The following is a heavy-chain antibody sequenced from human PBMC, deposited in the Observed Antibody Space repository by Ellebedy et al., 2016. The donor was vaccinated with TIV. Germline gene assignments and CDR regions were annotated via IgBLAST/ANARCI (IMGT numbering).Heavy chain of an antibody. J-gene: IGHJ6*02. CDR2: IPSDGTRT. CDR3: VKETGIAATGTTRRYSAMDV. V-gene: IGHV3-64D*06. CDR1: GFTFSLSP. D-gene: IGHD6-13*01. Sequence: PGGSLRLSCSASGFTFSLSPMHWVRLAPGKGLEYVSAIPSDGTRTYYADSVKGIFTISRDHSKNTLFLQMSSLRVEDTAVYYWVKETGIAATGTTRRYSAMDVWGHGTTVTVSS.